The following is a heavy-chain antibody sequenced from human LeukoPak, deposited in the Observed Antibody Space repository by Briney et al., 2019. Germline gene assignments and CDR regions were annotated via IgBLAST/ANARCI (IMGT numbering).Heavy chain of an antibody. J-gene: IGHJ6*02. CDR1: EFTFSSYA. D-gene: IGHD1-1*01. CDR2: ITGNGGGT. V-gene: IGHV3-23*01. CDR3: ARDGVSGTGFRYFGMDV. Sequence: GGSLRLSCAASEFTFSSYAMTWVRQAPGKGLEWVSGITGNGGGTHYADSVKGRFTISRDNSKNTLHLQVNSLRPEDSAVYFCARDGVSGTGFRYFGMDVWGHGTTVTVSS.